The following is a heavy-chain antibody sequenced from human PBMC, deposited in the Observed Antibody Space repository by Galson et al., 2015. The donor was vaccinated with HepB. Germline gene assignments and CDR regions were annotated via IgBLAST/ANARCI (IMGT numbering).Heavy chain of an antibody. D-gene: IGHD3-22*01. CDR2: ISYDGSNK. V-gene: IGHV3-30*18. J-gene: IGHJ4*02. Sequence: SLRLSCAASGFTFSSYGMHWVRQAPGKGLEWVAVISYDGSNKYYADSVKGRFTISRDNSKNTLYLQMNSLRAEDTAVYYCAKDRNYDSKIFDYWGQGTLVTVSS. CDR1: GFTFSSYG. CDR3: AKDRNYDSKIFDY.